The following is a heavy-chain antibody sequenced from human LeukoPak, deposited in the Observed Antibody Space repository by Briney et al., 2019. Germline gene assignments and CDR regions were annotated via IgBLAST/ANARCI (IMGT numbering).Heavy chain of an antibody. Sequence: GTSVKLSCNASGNTFTGSYMHWGRDAPGQGLEWMGPINTNSGGRNYAQKCQGRVTMTRDTSISTAYMELSRLRSDDTAVYYCPRYCSSTSCFEAPSASYYFDYWGQGTVVTVS. J-gene: IGHJ4*02. CDR1: GNTFTGSY. V-gene: IGHV1-2*06. CDR2: INTNSGGR. CDR3: PRYCSSTSCFEAPSASYYFDY. D-gene: IGHD2-2*01.